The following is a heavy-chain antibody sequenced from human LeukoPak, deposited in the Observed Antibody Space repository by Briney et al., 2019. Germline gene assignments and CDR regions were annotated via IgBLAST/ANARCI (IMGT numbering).Heavy chain of an antibody. CDR3: AKEIAAAGSSYRDYYYCGMDG. Sequence: PGGSLRLSCAASGFTFSSYGMHWGRQAPGKGLEWGAAISYDGSNKYCADSVKGRFTISRDNSKNTLYLQMNSLRAEDTAVYYCAKEIAAAGSSYRDYYYCGMDGWGQGATVSVSS. V-gene: IGHV3-30*18. D-gene: IGHD6-13*01. J-gene: IGHJ6*02. CDR2: ISYDGSNK. CDR1: GFTFSSYG.